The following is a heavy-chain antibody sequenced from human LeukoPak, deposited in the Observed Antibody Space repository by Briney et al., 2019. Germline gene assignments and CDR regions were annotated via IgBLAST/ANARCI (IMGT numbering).Heavy chain of an antibody. Sequence: GASVKVSCKASGYTFTTCGISWVRQAAGQGLEWMGWSSAYNGNTNYAQKLQGRVTMTTDTSTSTAYMELRSLRSDDTAVYYCARVSPHRKMSYGNQNWFDTWGQGTLLTVSS. CDR3: ARVSPHRKMSYGNQNWFDT. CDR2: SSAYNGNT. D-gene: IGHD3-16*01. J-gene: IGHJ5*02. V-gene: IGHV1-18*01. CDR1: GYTFTTCG.